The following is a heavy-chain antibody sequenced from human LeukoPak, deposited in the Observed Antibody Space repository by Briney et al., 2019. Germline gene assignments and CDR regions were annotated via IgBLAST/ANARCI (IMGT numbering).Heavy chain of an antibody. V-gene: IGHV4-39*01. J-gene: IGHJ4*02. D-gene: IGHD3-22*01. CDR3: ATDPTYDNSGFPFDY. CDR2: IYYGGNT. CDR1: GGSISNSSFY. Sequence: PSETLPLTCSVSGGSISNSSFYWGWVSQPPGKGLEWIGSIYYGGNTYYKSSLKSRVTISVDTSKNQFSLKLNSVTAADTAVYYCATDPTYDNSGFPFDYWGQGTLVTVSS.